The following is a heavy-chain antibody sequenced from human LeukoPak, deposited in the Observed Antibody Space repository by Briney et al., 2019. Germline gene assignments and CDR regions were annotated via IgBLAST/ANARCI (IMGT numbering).Heavy chain of an antibody. Sequence: GGSLRLSCAASGFTFSSYAMSWVRQAPGKGLEWVSAISGSGGSTYYADSVKGRFTISRDNSKNTLYLQMNSLRAEDTAVYYCARDKGYGDYVFDYWGQGTLVTVSS. V-gene: IGHV3-23*01. D-gene: IGHD4-17*01. J-gene: IGHJ4*02. CDR1: GFTFSSYA. CDR2: ISGSGGST. CDR3: ARDKGYGDYVFDY.